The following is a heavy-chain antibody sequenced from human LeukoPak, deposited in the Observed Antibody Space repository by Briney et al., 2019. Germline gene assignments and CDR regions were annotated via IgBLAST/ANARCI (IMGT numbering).Heavy chain of an antibody. J-gene: IGHJ4*02. CDR3: ARVGIRFLEQYYFGY. V-gene: IGHV3-7*01. Sequence: GGSLRLSCAASGFTFSSYWMSWVRQAPGKGLEWVANIKQDGSEKYYVDSVKGRFTISRDNAKNSLYLQMNSLIAEDTAVYYCARVGIRFLEQYYFGYWGQGTLVTVSS. CDR1: GFTFSSYW. D-gene: IGHD3-3*01. CDR2: IKQDGSEK.